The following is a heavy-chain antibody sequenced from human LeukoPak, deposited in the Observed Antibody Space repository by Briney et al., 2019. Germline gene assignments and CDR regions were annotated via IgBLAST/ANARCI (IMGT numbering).Heavy chain of an antibody. V-gene: IGHV3-23*01. CDR3: AKRAPYYFDY. CDR2: FSGTSDNT. CDR1: GFTFSSYA. J-gene: IGHJ4*02. Sequence: GGSLRLSCAASGFTFSSYAMSWVRQAPGKGLEWVATFSGTSDNTYYPGSVKGRFSISRDNSKNTLFLQMNSLRAEDTAVYFCAKRAPYYFDYWGQGTLVAVSS.